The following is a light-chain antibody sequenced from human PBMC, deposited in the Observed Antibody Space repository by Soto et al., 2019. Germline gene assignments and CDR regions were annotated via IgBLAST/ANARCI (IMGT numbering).Light chain of an antibody. CDR1: QSISTDN. Sequence: EIVLTQSPGTLSLSPGERATLSCRASQSISTDNLAWYQQKPGQAPRHLIYDASSRATGIPDRFSGSGSGTDFTLTIRALEPEDFVVYYCQQYGGSPALTFGGGTKVEIK. J-gene: IGKJ4*01. CDR3: QQYGGSPALT. CDR2: DAS. V-gene: IGKV3-20*01.